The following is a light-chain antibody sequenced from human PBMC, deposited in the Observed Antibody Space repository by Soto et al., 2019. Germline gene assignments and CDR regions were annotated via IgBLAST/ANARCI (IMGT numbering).Light chain of an antibody. CDR2: GNS. J-gene: IGLJ3*02. V-gene: IGLV1-40*01. CDR3: QSYDSSRRGDWV. CDR1: SSNIGAGYD. Sequence: QSVLTQPPSVSGAPGQRVTISCTGSSSNIGAGYDVHWYQQLPGTAPKLLIYGNSNRPSGVPDRFSGSKSGTSASLAITGLQAEEEADYYCQSYDSSRRGDWVFGGGTKVTVL.